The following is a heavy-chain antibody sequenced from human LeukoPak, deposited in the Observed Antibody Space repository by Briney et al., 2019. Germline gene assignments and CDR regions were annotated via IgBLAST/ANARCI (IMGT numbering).Heavy chain of an antibody. Sequence: PGGSLRLSCAASGFTISPYGMNWVRQAAGKGLEWVSYISSNSRSIYYADSVKGRFPMSRDNPTNSLYLQMNTLRDEDPAVYYCARGFYGSGTYLFDYWGQGTLVTVSS. CDR2: ISSNSRSI. D-gene: IGHD3-10*01. CDR1: GFTISPYG. CDR3: ARGFYGSGTYLFDY. J-gene: IGHJ4*02. V-gene: IGHV3-48*02.